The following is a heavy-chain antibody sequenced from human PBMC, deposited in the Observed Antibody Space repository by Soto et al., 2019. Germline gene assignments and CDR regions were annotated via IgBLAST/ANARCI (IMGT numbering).Heavy chain of an antibody. J-gene: IGHJ3*02. CDR1: GFTFSSYD. CDR3: ARALGGIAVAGPGAFDI. CDR2: IGTAGDP. V-gene: IGHV3-13*05. D-gene: IGHD6-19*01. Sequence: HPGGSLRLSFAASGFTFSSYDMHWVRQATGKGLEWVSAIGTAGDPYYPGSVKGRFTISRENAKNSLYLQMNSLRAGDTAVYYCARALGGIAVAGPGAFDIWGQGTMVTVSS.